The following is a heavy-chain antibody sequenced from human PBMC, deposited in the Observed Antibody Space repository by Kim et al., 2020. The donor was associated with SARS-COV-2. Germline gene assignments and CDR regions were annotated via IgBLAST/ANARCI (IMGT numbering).Heavy chain of an antibody. V-gene: IGHV4-39*07. D-gene: IGHD3-16*01. J-gene: IGHJ4*02. Sequence: SETLSLTCTVSGGSISSSSYYWGWIRQPPGKGLEWIGSIYYSGSTYYNPSLKSRVTISVDTSKNQFSLKLSSVTAADTAVYYCARRPLRGYFDYWGQGTLVTVSS. CDR1: GGSISSSSYY. CDR3: ARRPLRGYFDY. CDR2: IYYSGST.